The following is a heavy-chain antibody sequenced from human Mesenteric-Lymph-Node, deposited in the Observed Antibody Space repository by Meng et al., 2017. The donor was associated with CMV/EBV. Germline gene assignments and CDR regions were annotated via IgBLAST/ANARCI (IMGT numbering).Heavy chain of an antibody. CDR3: AKDMVPAAQGDFDY. V-gene: IGHV1-8*01. Sequence: ASVKVSCKASGYTFTSYDINWVRQATGQGLEWMGWMNPNSGNTGYAQKFQGRVTMTRNTSISTAYMELSRLRSDDTAVYYCAKDMVPAAQGDFDYWGQGALVTVSS. D-gene: IGHD2-2*01. J-gene: IGHJ4*02. CDR1: GYTFTSYD. CDR2: MNPNSGNT.